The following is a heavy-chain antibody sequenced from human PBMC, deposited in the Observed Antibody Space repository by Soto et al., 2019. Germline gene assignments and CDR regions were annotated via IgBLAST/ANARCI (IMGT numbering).Heavy chain of an antibody. CDR3: ARPEYSSSSYGMDV. D-gene: IGHD6-6*01. J-gene: IGHJ6*02. CDR2: ISSSSSYI. V-gene: IGHV3-21*01. Sequence: GGSLRLSCAASGFTFSSYSMNWVRQAPGKGLEWVSSISSSSSYIYYADSVKGRFTISRDNAKNSLYLQMNSLRDEDTGVYYCARPEYSSSSYGMDVWGQGTTVTVSS. CDR1: GFTFSSYS.